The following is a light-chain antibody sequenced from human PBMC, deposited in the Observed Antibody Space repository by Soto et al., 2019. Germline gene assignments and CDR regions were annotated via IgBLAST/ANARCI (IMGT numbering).Light chain of an antibody. Sequence: DIQMTQSPSSPSSSLGDRVTITCRASQSISSYLNWYQQKPGKAPKLLIYAASSLQSGVPSRFSGSGSGTDCTLTISSLETEDFAVYYCLQRSNWTWTFGQGTKVDIK. CDR1: QSISSY. V-gene: IGKV1-39*01. CDR2: AAS. J-gene: IGKJ1*01. CDR3: LQRSNWTWT.